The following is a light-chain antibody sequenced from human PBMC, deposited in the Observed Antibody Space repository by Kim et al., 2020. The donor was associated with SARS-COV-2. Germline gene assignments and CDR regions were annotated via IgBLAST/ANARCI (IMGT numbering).Light chain of an antibody. CDR1: QSVLYSSNNKNY. Sequence: DIVMTQSPDSLAVSLGERATINCKSSQSVLYSSNNKNYLAWYQQKPGQPPKLLIYWASTRESGVPDRFSGSGSGTDFTLTISSLQAEDVAVYYCQQYYSTPAFGQGTELEI. CDR2: WAS. V-gene: IGKV4-1*01. J-gene: IGKJ2*01. CDR3: QQYYSTPA.